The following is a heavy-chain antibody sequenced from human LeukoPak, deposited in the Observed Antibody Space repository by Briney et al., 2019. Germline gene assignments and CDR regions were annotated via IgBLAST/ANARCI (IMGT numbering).Heavy chain of an antibody. CDR3: ARGEVIAAPGSWGHYYYYMDV. CDR1: GGSIRNYY. Sequence: SETLSLTCSVSGGSIRNYYWSWIRQPLGKGLEWIGYIFYSGSTNYNPSLKSRVTISVDTSRNQFSLNLTSVTAADTAVYFCARGEVIAAPGSWGHYYYYMDVWGKGTTVTVSS. J-gene: IGHJ6*03. CDR2: IFYSGST. D-gene: IGHD6-13*01. V-gene: IGHV4-59*08.